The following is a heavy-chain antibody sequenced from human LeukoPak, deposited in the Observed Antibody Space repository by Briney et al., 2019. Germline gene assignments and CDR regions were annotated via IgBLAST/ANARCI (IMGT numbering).Heavy chain of an antibody. V-gene: IGHV3-30*03. Sequence: PGGSLRLSCAASGFTFSSYGMHWVRQAPGKGLEWVAVISYDGSNKYYADSVKGRFTISRDNSKNTLYLQMNSLRAEDTAVYYCAREVEYSIPAMGYWGQGTLVTVSS. CDR1: GFTFSSYG. D-gene: IGHD6-6*01. J-gene: IGHJ4*02. CDR2: ISYDGSNK. CDR3: AREVEYSIPAMGY.